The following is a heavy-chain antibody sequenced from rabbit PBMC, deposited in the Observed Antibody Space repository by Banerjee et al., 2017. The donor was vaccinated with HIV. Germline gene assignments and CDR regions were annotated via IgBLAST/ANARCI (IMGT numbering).Heavy chain of an antibody. J-gene: IGHJ4*01. CDR2: IDAGTSGTT. V-gene: IGHV1S40*01. CDR3: ARPSSSGYYSSYDFNL. D-gene: IGHD1-1*01. CDR1: GFSFNNNYH. Sequence: QSLEESGGDLVKPGASLTLTCTASGFSFNNNYHMCWVRQAPGKGLEWIACIDAGTSGTTYYANWAKGRFTFSKTSSTTVTLQMTSLTAADTATYFCARPSSSGYYSSYDFNLWGPGTLVTVS.